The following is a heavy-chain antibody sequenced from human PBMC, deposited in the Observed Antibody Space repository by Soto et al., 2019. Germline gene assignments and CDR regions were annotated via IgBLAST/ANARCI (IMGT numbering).Heavy chain of an antibody. CDR2: IWYDGSNK. CDR1: GFTFSSYG. J-gene: IGHJ2*01. CDR3: ARDHYDSSGYWLNWYFDL. D-gene: IGHD3-22*01. V-gene: IGHV3-33*01. Sequence: QVQLVESGGGVVQPGRSLRLSCAASGFTFSSYGMHWVRQAPGKGLEWVAVIWYDGSNKYYADSVKGRFTISRDNSKNTLYLQMNSLRAEDTAVYYCARDHYDSSGYWLNWYFDLWGRGTLVTVFS.